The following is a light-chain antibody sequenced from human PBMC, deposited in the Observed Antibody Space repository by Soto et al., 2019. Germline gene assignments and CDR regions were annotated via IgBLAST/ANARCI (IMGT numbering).Light chain of an antibody. Sequence: DIQMTQSPSSLSASVGDGVTITCRASQSISNYLNWYQQKPGKAPKVSIYAASNLQSGVPSRFSGSGSGTDFTLTISSLQPEDFATYYCQQSYSTPITLGQGTRLEIK. J-gene: IGKJ5*01. CDR1: QSISNY. CDR3: QQSYSTPIT. CDR2: AAS. V-gene: IGKV1-39*01.